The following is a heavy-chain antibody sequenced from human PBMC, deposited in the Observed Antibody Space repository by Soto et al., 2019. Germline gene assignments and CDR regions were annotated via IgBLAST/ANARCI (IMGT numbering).Heavy chain of an antibody. CDR2: SSAYNGNT. CDR3: ARDKVNYDYVWGSYRN. V-gene: IGHV1-18*01. CDR1: GYTFTSYG. D-gene: IGHD3-16*02. Sequence: QVQLVQSGAEVKKPGASVKVSCKASGYTFTSYGISWVRQAPGQGLEWMGGSSAYNGNTNYAQKLQGRVTMTTDTTTRTAYMEMRRLRSDDTAVYYCARDKVNYDYVWGSYRNWGQGTLVTVSS. J-gene: IGHJ4*02.